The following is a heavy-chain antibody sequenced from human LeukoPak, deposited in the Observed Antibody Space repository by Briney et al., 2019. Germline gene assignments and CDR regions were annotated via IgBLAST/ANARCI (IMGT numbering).Heavy chain of an antibody. D-gene: IGHD2-2*02. V-gene: IGHV2-5*01. CDR2: IYWNDDK. J-gene: IGHJ5*02. CDR1: GFSLSTSGVV. Sequence: SGPTLVKPTQTLTLTCTFSGFSLSTSGVVVGWIRQPPGKALEWLALIYWNDDKRYSPSLKSRLTITKDTSKNQVVLTMTNMDPVDTATYYCAHSHYQLLYFDPWGQGTLVTVSS. CDR3: AHSHYQLLYFDP.